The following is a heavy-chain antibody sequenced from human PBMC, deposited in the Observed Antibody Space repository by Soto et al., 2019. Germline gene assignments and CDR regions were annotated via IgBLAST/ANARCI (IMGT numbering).Heavy chain of an antibody. V-gene: IGHV3-23*01. CDR1: GFTFNNYA. CDR2: MSGSGGST. CDR3: VKDLGYSLFAMGGGMDV. Sequence: EVQLLESGGGFVQPGGSMRLSCVASGFTFNNYAMNWVRQAPGKGPEWVSVMSGSGGSTFYADSVRGRFTTSRDISKHTVYLQMDRLRVEDTAIYYCVKDLGYSLFAMGGGMDVWGRGTTVTVSS. D-gene: IGHD3-3*02. J-gene: IGHJ6*02.